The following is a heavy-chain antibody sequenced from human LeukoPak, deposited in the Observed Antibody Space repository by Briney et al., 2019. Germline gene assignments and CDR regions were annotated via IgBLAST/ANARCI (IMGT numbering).Heavy chain of an antibody. D-gene: IGHD5-18*01. V-gene: IGHV4-34*01. J-gene: IGHJ4*02. CDR2: IYHSGST. Sequence: KPSETLSLTCAVYGGSFSGYSWSWIRQPPGKGLEWIGEIYHSGSTNYNPSLKSRVTISVDTSKNQFSLKLSSVTAADTAVYYCARDPPSYGLYYFDYWGQGTLVTVSS. CDR3: ARDPPSYGLYYFDY. CDR1: GGSFSGYS.